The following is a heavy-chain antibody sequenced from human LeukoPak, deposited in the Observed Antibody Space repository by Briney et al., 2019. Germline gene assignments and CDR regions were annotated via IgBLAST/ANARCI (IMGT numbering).Heavy chain of an antibody. D-gene: IGHD3-22*01. Sequence: SVKVSCKASGYTFTGYYMHGVRQAPGQGLEGVGWISASNCDTNYAQELQDRVTMTTNTSTRTVYTELRSLRCDDTALDYFARDLFHHGSGYDGYDDVFDIWGQGTMVTVSS. V-gene: IGHV1-18*04. J-gene: IGHJ3*02. CDR3: ARDLFHHGSGYDGYDDVFDI. CDR2: ISASNCDT. CDR1: GYTFTGYY.